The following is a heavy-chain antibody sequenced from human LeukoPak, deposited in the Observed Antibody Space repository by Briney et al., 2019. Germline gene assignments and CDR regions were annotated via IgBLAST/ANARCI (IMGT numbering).Heavy chain of an antibody. D-gene: IGHD3-22*01. CDR3: AKTTYYYDSSGYSNWFDP. V-gene: IGHV3-30*18. CDR1: GFTFSSCG. J-gene: IGHJ5*02. Sequence: PGRSLRLSCAASGFTFSSCGMHWVRQAPGKGLEWVAVISYDGSNKYYADSVKGRFTISRDSSKNTLYLQMNSLRAEDTAVYYCAKTTYYYDSSGYSNWFDPWGQGTLVTVSS. CDR2: ISYDGSNK.